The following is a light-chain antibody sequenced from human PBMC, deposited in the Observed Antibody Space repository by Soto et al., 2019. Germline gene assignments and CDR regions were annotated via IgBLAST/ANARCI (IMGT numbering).Light chain of an antibody. CDR3: QQYYNTPYT. CDR1: QSVLHSPNNKNY. V-gene: IGKV4-1*01. CDR2: WAS. J-gene: IGKJ2*01. Sequence: DIVMTQSPDSLAVSLGERATINCKSSQSVLHSPNNKNYLAWYHQKPGQPPKLLIYWASTRESGVPDRFSGSGSGTDFTLTISSLQAEDVAVYYCQQYYNTPYTFGQGTKLEIK.